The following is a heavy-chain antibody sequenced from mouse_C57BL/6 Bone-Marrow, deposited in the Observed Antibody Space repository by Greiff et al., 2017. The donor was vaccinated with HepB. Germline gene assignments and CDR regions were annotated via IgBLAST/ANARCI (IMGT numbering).Heavy chain of an antibody. CDR3: AVYGNDDY. J-gene: IGHJ2*01. D-gene: IGHD2-2*01. CDR1: GYAFSSSW. Sequence: VQLQESGPELVKPGASVKISCKASGYAFSSSWMNWVKQRPGKGLEWIGRIYPGDGDTNYNGKFKGKATLTADKSSSTAYMQLSSLTSEDSAVYFCAVYGNDDYCGQGTTLTVSS. V-gene: IGHV1-82*01. CDR2: IYPGDGDT.